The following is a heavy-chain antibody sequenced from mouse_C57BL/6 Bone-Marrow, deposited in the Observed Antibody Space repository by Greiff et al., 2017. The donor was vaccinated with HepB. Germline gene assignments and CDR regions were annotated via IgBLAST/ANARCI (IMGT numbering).Heavy chain of an antibody. D-gene: IGHD1-1*01. CDR2: IDPETGGT. V-gene: IGHV1-15*01. J-gene: IGHJ2*01. CDR1: GYTFTDYE. CDR3: TRSITTVVDY. Sequence: QVQLKQSGAELVRPGASVTLSCKASGYTFTDYEMHWVKQTPVHGLEWIGAIDPETGGTAYNQKFKGKAILTADKSSSTAYMELRSLTSEDSAVYYCTRSITTVVDYWGQGTTLTVSS.